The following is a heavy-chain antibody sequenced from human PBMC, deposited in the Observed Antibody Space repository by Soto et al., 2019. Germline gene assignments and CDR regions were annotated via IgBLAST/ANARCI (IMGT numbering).Heavy chain of an antibody. D-gene: IGHD3-10*01. CDR3: VKGEFQGPFDY. J-gene: IGHJ4*02. V-gene: IGHV3-23*01. CDR1: GFTFSSYA. Sequence: EVQLLESGGGLVQPGGSLRLSCAASGFTFSSYALSWVRQAPGKGLEWVSAISGSGGSTYYADSWKGRFTISRDNSKNTLYLQMNSLRAEDTAVYYCVKGEFQGPFDYWGQGTLVTVSS. CDR2: ISGSGGST.